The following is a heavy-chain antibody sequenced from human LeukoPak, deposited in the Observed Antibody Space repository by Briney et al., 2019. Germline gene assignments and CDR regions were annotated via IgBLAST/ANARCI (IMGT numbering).Heavy chain of an antibody. D-gene: IGHD3-10*01. Sequence: QPGGSLRLSCAASGFTFSGSAMHWVRQASGKGLEWVGRIRSKTINYATAYAASVKGRFTISRDNSKNTLYLQMNSLRAEDTAVYYCAKDLDGSGNLDYWGQGTLVTVSS. CDR2: IRSKTINYAT. CDR3: AKDLDGSGNLDY. J-gene: IGHJ4*02. CDR1: GFTFSGSA. V-gene: IGHV3-73*01.